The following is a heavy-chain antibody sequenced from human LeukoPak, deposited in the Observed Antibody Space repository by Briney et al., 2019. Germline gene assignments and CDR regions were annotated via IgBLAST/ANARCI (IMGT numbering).Heavy chain of an antibody. CDR2: INPYRCDT. J-gene: IGHJ3*02. V-gene: IGHV1-2*02. Sequence: ASVKVSCKTSGYTFTGYYIHWVRQAPGQGLEWMGWINPYRCDTNYVQKFQGRVTMTRDTSISTAYMDLSSLRSDDTAVYYCARILMGATDAFDIWGQGTMVTVSS. CDR1: GYTFTGYY. CDR3: ARILMGATDAFDI. D-gene: IGHD1-26*01.